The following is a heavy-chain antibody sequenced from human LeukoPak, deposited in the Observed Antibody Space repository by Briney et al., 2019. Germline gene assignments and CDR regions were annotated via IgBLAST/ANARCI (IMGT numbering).Heavy chain of an antibody. V-gene: IGHV3-9*01. CDR1: GFTFDDYA. D-gene: IGHD6-19*01. CDR2: ISWNSGSI. Sequence: GGSLRLPCAASGFTFDDYAMHWVRQAPGKGLEWVSGISWNSGSIGHADSVKGRFTISRDNAKNSLYLQMNSLRAEDTALYYCAKAVMYSSGWFGYWGQGTLVTVSS. CDR3: AKAVMYSSGWFGY. J-gene: IGHJ4*02.